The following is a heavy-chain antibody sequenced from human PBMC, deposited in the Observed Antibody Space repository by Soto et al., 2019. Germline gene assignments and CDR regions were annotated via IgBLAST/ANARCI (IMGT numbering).Heavy chain of an antibody. Sequence: SETLSLTCAVSGGSISSSNWWSWVRLPPGKGLEWIGEIYHSGSTNYNPSLKSRVTISVDKSKNQFSLKLSSVTAADTAVYYCARGHATGSSFVYDPWGQGTLVTVSS. CDR3: ARGHATGSSFVYDP. D-gene: IGHD6-13*01. CDR1: GGSISSSNW. CDR2: IYHSGST. V-gene: IGHV4-4*02. J-gene: IGHJ5*02.